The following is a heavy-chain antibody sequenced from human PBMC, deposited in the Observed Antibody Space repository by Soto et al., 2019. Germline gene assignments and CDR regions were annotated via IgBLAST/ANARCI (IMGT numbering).Heavy chain of an antibody. Sequence: VESLKISCTTSGYIFTSHWISCFLQMPVKGLEWMGIIYPSDSDIRYRPSFQGQVTISVDKSISTAYLQWSSLKASDTATYYCARQDYSNYRGGMDVWGQGTTVTVSS. CDR2: IYPSDSDI. V-gene: IGHV5-51*01. D-gene: IGHD2-2*01. J-gene: IGHJ6*02. CDR1: GYIFTSHW. CDR3: ARQDYSNYRGGMDV.